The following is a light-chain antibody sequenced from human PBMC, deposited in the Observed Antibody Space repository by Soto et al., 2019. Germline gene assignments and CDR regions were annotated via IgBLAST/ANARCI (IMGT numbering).Light chain of an antibody. CDR1: QSVARD. J-gene: IGKJ2*01. Sequence: EIVLTQSPGTLSLSPGETATLSCRASQSVARDLSWYQQKPGQAPRLLISRAFIGATGIPDRFSGSGSGTDFTLTINRLEPEDSAVYYCQQHTSSMYTFGQGTKLEIK. CDR2: RAF. CDR3: QQHTSSMYT. V-gene: IGKV3-20*01.